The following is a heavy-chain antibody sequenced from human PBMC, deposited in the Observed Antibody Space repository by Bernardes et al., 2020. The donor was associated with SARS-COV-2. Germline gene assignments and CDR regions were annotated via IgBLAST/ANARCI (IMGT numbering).Heavy chain of an antibody. CDR3: ARGFDY. Sequence: SATLSITCTVSGGSIRASYWSWFRQPPGPGLEWIGYLYYTGSTHYNPSLQSRVTISVDTSKNQFSLKLSSVTAADTAVYYCARGFDYWGQGILVTGSS. J-gene: IGHJ4*02. CDR2: LYYTGST. V-gene: IGHV4-59*01. CDR1: GGSIRASY.